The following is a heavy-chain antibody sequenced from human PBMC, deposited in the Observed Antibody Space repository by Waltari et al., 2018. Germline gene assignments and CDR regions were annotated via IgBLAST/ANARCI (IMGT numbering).Heavy chain of an antibody. CDR1: GYTFNDYY. CDR2: VDPEDGET. V-gene: IGHV1-69-2*01. CDR3: ATIGQYSSSWFDWYFDL. Sequence: EVQLVQSGAEVKKPGATVKISCKASGYTFNDYYMHWVQQAPGKGLEWMGRVDPEDGETIYAEKFQGRVTITADTSTDTAYMELSSLRSEDTAVYYCATIGQYSSSWFDWYFDLWGRGTLVTVSS. D-gene: IGHD6-13*01. J-gene: IGHJ2*01.